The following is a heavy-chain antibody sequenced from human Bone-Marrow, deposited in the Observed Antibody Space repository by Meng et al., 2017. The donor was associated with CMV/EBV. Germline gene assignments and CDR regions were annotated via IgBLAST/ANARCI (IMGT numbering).Heavy chain of an antibody. Sequence: SGFPFSLYPMHGVRQAPGKGLEWVALISYDGSKQDYAESVKGRFTISRDNSKNTAYLQMNSLRTEDTAVYFCARGHASSVSVTFDFWAQGTLVTVSS. D-gene: IGHD2-2*01. J-gene: IGHJ4*02. CDR1: GFPFSLYP. CDR2: ISYDGSKQ. V-gene: IGHV3-30-3*01. CDR3: ARGHASSVSVTFDF.